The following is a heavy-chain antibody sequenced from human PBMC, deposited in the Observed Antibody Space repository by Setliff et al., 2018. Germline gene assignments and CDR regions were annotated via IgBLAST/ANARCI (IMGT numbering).Heavy chain of an antibody. CDR1: GFTFSDYA. Sequence: GESLKISCEASGFTFSDYAMTWVRQAPGKGLEWVSAIGDSGSTTYYADSVRGRFTVSRDNSRNILYLQMNSLRAEDTAVYYCAKDLTQSDYWGQGTQVTVS. J-gene: IGHJ4*02. D-gene: IGHD7-27*01. CDR2: IGDSGSTT. V-gene: IGHV3-23*01. CDR3: AKDLTQSDY.